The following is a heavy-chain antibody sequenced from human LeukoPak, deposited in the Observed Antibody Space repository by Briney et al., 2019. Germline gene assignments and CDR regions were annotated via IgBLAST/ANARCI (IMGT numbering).Heavy chain of an antibody. CDR3: ARVHTERASLPPFDH. J-gene: IGHJ4*02. CDR2: IAYDGSSK. V-gene: IGHV3-30*04. CDR1: EFTFRTYA. Sequence: GGSLRLSCEASEFTFRTYAMHWVRQAPGEGLEWVALIAYDGSSKYYADSVRGRFSISRDNSKNTLYLEMNSLRRDDTAVYFCARVHTERASLPPFDHWGQGSLVTVSS. D-gene: IGHD1-26*01.